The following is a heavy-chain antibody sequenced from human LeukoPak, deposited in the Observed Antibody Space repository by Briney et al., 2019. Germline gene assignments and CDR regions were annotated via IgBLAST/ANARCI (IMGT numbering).Heavy chain of an antibody. J-gene: IGHJ5*02. Sequence: GGSLRLSCAASGFTFDDYGMSWVRQAPGKGLEWVSGINWNGGSTGYADSVKGRFTISRDNAKNSLYLQVNSLRAEDTAVYYCARVRWLEAYWFDPWGQGTLVTVSS. V-gene: IGHV3-20*04. D-gene: IGHD4-23*01. CDR2: INWNGGST. CDR1: GFTFDDYG. CDR3: ARVRWLEAYWFDP.